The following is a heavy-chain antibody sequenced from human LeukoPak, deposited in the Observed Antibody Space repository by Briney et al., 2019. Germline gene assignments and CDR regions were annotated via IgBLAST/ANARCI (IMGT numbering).Heavy chain of an antibody. CDR2: ISYDGSNE. D-gene: IGHD3-10*01. CDR1: GFTFSGYA. V-gene: IGHV3-30-3*01. CDR3: ARVGYYASGPFSYFDY. J-gene: IGHJ4*02. Sequence: PGGSLRLSCAPSGFTFSGYAMHWVRQAPGKGLEWVAVISYDGSNEYYADSVKGRFTISRDNSKNTLYLQMNSLSVEDTAVYYCARVGYYASGPFSYFDYWGQGTLVTVSS.